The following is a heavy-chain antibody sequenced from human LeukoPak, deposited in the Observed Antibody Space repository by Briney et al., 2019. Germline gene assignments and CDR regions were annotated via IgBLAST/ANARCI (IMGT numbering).Heavy chain of an antibody. CDR1: GCTFTGYY. V-gene: IGHV1-2*02. CDR2: INPNSGGT. Sequence: ASVKVSCKASGCTFTGYYMHWVRQAPGQGLEWMGWINPNSGGTNYAQKFQGRVTMTRDTSISTAYMELSSLRSEDTAVYYCASMRDSSSSSPMYYYYYYMDVWGKGTTVTVSS. D-gene: IGHD6-6*01. J-gene: IGHJ6*03. CDR3: ASMRDSSSSSPMYYYYYYMDV.